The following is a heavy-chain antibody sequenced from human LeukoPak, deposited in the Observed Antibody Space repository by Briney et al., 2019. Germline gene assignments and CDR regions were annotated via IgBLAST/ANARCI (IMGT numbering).Heavy chain of an antibody. Sequence: KFQGRVTMTRNTSISTAYMELSSLRSEDTAVYYCARASYYFDSSGYHYYFDYWGQGTLVTVSS. J-gene: IGHJ4*02. CDR3: ARASYYFDSSGYHYYFDY. D-gene: IGHD3-22*01. V-gene: IGHV1-8*01.